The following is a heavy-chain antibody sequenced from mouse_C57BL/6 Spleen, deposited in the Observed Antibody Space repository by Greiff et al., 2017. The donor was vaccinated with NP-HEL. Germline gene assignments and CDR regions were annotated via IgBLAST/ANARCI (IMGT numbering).Heavy chain of an antibody. J-gene: IGHJ3*01. Sequence: QVQLQQPGAELVMPGASVKLSCKASGYTFTSYWMHWVKQRPGQGLEWIGEIDPSDSYTNYNQKFKGKSTLTVDKSSSTAYMQLSSLTSEDSAVYYCARNDFAYWGQGTLVTVSA. V-gene: IGHV1-69*01. CDR2: IDPSDSYT. CDR1: GYTFTSYW. D-gene: IGHD2-4*01. CDR3: ARNDFAY.